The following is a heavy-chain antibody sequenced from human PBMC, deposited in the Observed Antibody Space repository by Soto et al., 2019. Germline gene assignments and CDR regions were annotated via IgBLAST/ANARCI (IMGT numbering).Heavy chain of an antibody. D-gene: IGHD4-17*01. Sequence: QVQLVESGGGVVQPGRSLRLSCAASGFTFSSYGIHWVRQAPGKGLEWVAVIRYDGSNEYYADSVKGRFTISRDNSKNTLYLHMNSLRAEDTAVYYCAREGGMTTNFHYWGQGTLVTVSS. CDR3: AREGGMTTNFHY. CDR2: IRYDGSNE. J-gene: IGHJ4*02. V-gene: IGHV3-33*01. CDR1: GFTFSSYG.